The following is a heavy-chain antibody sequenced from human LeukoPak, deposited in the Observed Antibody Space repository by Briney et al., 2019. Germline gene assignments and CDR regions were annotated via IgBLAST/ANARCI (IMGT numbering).Heavy chain of an antibody. J-gene: IGHJ6*03. CDR3: ATTYYYYMDV. Sequence: SETLSLTCAVYGGSFSGSYWSWIRQPPGKGLEWIGEINHSGSTNYNPSLKSRVTISVGTSKNQFSLKLSSVTAADTAVYYCATTYYYYMDVWGKGTTVTVSS. V-gene: IGHV4-34*01. CDR1: GGSFSGSY. CDR2: INHSGST.